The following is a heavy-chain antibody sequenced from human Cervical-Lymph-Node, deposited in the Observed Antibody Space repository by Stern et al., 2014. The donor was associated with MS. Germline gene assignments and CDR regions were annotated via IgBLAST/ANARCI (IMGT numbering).Heavy chain of an antibody. J-gene: IGHJ4*02. D-gene: IGHD6-13*01. CDR1: GFSFSRYD. CDR3: ASAYSSSHYYFDY. Sequence: VQLVESGGGVVQPGRSLRLSCAASGFSFSRYDMSWVRQAPGKGLEWVALIWYDGSNPYYADSVTGRFTISRDNYKNTLYLQMNSLRAEDTAVYYCASAYSSSHYYFDYWGQGTLVTVSS. V-gene: IGHV3-33*01. CDR2: IWYDGSNP.